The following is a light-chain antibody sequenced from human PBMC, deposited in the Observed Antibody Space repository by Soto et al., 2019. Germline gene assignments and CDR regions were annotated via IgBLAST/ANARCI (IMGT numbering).Light chain of an antibody. CDR1: SGHRSYI. CDR2: LEGSGSY. V-gene: IGLV4-60*03. Sequence: QLVLTQSSSASASLGSSVKLTCTLSSGHRSYIIAWHQQQPGNAPRYLMKLEGSGSYNKGSGVPDRFSGCSSGADRKLTLSNLQSEGKADYYCDTWDSNIRAFGGGTKLTVL. J-gene: IGLJ2*01. CDR3: DTWDSNIRA.